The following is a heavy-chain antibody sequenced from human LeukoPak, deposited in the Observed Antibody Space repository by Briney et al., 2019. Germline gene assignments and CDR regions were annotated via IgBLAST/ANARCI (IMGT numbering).Heavy chain of an antibody. CDR2: MNPNSGNT. CDR1: GYTFTSYD. V-gene: IGHV1-8*01. D-gene: IGHD4-23*01. Sequence: GASVKVSGKASGYTFTSYDINWVRQATGQGLEWMGWMNPNSGNTGYAQKFQGRVTMTRNTSISTAYMELSSLRSEDTAVYYCARAPTVAYYYYYGMDVWGQGTTVTVSS. CDR3: ARAPTVAYYYYYGMDV. J-gene: IGHJ6*02.